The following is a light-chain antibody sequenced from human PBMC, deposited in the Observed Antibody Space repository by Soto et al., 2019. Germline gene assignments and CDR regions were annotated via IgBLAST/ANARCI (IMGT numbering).Light chain of an antibody. CDR2: GAS. CDR1: QSVNRN. J-gene: IGKJ2*01. V-gene: IGKV3-15*01. CDR3: QQYNNWPRT. Sequence: EKVMTQSPATLSVSPGESATLSCRASQSVNRNLAWYQQKPGQTPRLLIYGASTRAAGVPVRFSGSGSGTDFTLTISSLQSEDFAVYYCQQYNNWPRTFGQGTKVDIK.